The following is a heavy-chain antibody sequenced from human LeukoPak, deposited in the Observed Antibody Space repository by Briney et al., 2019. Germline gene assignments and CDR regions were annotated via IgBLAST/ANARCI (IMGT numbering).Heavy chain of an antibody. CDR2: ISGGGDTT. CDR3: AKDRSSGGSCYNY. Sequence: PGGSLRLSCAASGFTFSSYAMTWVRQAPGKGLEWVSAISGGGDTTFYADSVRGRFTISRDNSKNTLYLQMNSLRAEDTAIYYCAKDRSSGGSCYNYWGQGTLVTVSS. V-gene: IGHV3-23*01. CDR1: GFTFSSYA. J-gene: IGHJ4*02. D-gene: IGHD2-15*01.